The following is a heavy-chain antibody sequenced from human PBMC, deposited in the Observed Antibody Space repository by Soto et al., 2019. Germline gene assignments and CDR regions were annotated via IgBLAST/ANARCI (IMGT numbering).Heavy chain of an antibody. D-gene: IGHD4-17*01. CDR3: ARDPSATVTIYFDY. Sequence: GESLKISCKASGYSFTHDWIGWVRQMPGKGLEWMGVIYPGDSDTIYSPSFKGRFTISRDNSKNTLYLQMNSLRAEDTAVYYCARDPSATVTIYFDYWGQGTLVTVSS. CDR2: IYPGDSDT. CDR1: GYSFTHDW. J-gene: IGHJ4*02. V-gene: IGHV5-51*01.